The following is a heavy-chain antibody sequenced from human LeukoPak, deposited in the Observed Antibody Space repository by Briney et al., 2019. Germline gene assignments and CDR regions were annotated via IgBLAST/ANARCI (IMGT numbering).Heavy chain of an antibody. CDR3: ARQPRRRVGVVVKGWVFDY. CDR2: IYYSGST. V-gene: IGHV4-59*08. J-gene: IGHJ4*02. CDR1: GGSISSYY. D-gene: IGHD2-15*01. Sequence: NTSETLSLTCTVSGGSISSYYWSWIRQPPGKGLEWIGYIYYSGSTNYNPSLKSRVTISVDTSKNQFSLKLSSVTAADTAVYYCARQPRRRVGVVVKGWVFDYWGQGTLVTVSS.